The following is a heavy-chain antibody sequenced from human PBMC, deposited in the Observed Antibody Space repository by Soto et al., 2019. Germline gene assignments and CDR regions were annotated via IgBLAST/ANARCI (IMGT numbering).Heavy chain of an antibody. CDR1: GFTFTTYD. CDR2: IGFRGNT. D-gene: IGHD6-6*01. V-gene: IGHV3-23*01. J-gene: IGHJ6*02. CDR3: AKDHGSSSPYYYYYGMDV. Sequence: GGSLRLSCVVSGFTFTTYDISFSWVRQAPGKGLEWVSGIGFRGNTYYADSVKGRFTISRDNSKNTLYLQMNSLRAEDTAVYYCAKDHGSSSPYYYYYGMDVWGQGTTVTVSS.